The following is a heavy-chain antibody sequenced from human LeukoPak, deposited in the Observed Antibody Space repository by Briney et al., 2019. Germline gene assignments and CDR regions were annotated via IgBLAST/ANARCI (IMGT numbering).Heavy chain of an antibody. CDR3: ARFVSDSWSGYYSYYYMDV. D-gene: IGHD3-3*01. J-gene: IGHJ6*03. V-gene: IGHV4-34*01. Sequence: SETLSLTCAVYGGSFSGYYWSWIRQPPGKGLEWIGEINHSGSTNYNPSLKSRVTISVDTSKNQFSLKLSSVTAADTAVYYCARFVSDSWSGYYSYYYMDVWGKGTTVTVSS. CDR1: GGSFSGYY. CDR2: INHSGST.